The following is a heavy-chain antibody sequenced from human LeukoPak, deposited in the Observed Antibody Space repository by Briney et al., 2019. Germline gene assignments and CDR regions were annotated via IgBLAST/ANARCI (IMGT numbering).Heavy chain of an antibody. V-gene: IGHV4-4*07. CDR1: GGPISSYY. CDR2: IYSSGST. Sequence: SETLSLTCTVSGGPISSYYWSWIRQPAGKGLEWIGRIYSSGSTNYNPSLKSRVTMSLDTSNNQFSLKLSSVTATDTAVYYCARNWYFDLWGRGTLVTVSS. CDR3: ARNWYFDL. J-gene: IGHJ2*01.